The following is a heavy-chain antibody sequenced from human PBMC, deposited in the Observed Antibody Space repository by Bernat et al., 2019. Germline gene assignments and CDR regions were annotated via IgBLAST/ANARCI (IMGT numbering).Heavy chain of an antibody. D-gene: IGHD2-2*01. CDR2: IWYDGSKK. V-gene: IGHV3-33*01. CDR1: GFTFSNYG. CDR3: VRDYCSTTSCDDY. Sequence: QVQLVESGGGVVQPGRSLRLSCVASGFTFSNYGMHWVRQAPGKGLEWVAVIWYDGSKKYYAASVKGRFTISRDDSKNTLYLQMNSLRVEDTAVDYCVRDYCSTTSCDDYWGQGTLVTVSS. J-gene: IGHJ4*02.